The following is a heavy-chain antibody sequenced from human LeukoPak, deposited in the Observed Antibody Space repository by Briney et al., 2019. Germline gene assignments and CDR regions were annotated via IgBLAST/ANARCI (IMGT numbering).Heavy chain of an antibody. V-gene: IGHV3-21*01. D-gene: IGHD2-2*01. J-gene: IGHJ4*02. CDR3: ASGIVVVPAAPY. CDR2: ISSSSSYI. Sequence: PGGSLRLSCAASGFTFSSYSMNWVRQAPGKGLEWVSSISSSSSYIYYADSVKGLFTISRDNAKNSLYLQMNSLRAEDTAVYYCASGIVVVPAAPYWGQGTLVTVSS. CDR1: GFTFSSYS.